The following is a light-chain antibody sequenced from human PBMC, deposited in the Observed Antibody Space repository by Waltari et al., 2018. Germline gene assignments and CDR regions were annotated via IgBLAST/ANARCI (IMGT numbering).Light chain of an antibody. V-gene: IGLV1-51*02. CDR1: PSNIGNNY. CDR2: ETE. J-gene: IGLJ2*01. CDR3: GTWDNNLSALV. Sequence: QSVLPPPPSVSAAPGQKVTISCPGSPSNIGNNYVLWYQQLPGAAPKVFIYETEKRPSGIPDRFSGSKSGTSASLGITGLQTGDEAAYYCGTWDNNLSALVFGTGTKLTVL.